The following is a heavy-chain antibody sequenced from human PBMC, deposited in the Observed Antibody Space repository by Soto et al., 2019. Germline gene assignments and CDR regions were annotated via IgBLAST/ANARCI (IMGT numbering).Heavy chain of an antibody. CDR3: ARCSRPDIVVVPAADHAFDI. Sequence: ASVKVSCKASGGTFSSYTISWVRQAPGQGLEWMGWINAGNGNTKYAQKFQGRVTITRDTSASTAYMELSSLRSEDTAVYYCARCSRPDIVVVPAADHAFDIWGQGTMVTVSS. D-gene: IGHD2-2*01. CDR1: GGTFSSYT. CDR2: INAGNGNT. V-gene: IGHV1-3*01. J-gene: IGHJ3*02.